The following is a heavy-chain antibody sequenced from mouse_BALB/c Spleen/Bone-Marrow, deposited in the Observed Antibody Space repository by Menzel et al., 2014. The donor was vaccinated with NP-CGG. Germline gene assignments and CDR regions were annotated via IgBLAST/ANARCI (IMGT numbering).Heavy chain of an antibody. V-gene: IGHV1-80*01. CDR3: ARLDGYYPYYAMDY. CDR1: GYAFSSYW. D-gene: IGHD2-3*01. J-gene: IGHJ4*01. CDR2: IYPGDGDT. Sequence: QVQLQQSGAELVRPGSSVKISCKASGYAFSSYWMNWVKQRPGQGLEWIGQIYPGDGDTNYNGKFKGKATLTADKSSSTAYMQPSSLTSEDSAVYFCARLDGYYPYYAMDYWGQGTSVTVSS.